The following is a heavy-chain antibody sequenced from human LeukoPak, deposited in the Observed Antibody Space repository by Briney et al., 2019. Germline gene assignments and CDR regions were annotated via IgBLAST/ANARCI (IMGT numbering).Heavy chain of an antibody. V-gene: IGHV3-64D*06. CDR3: VKAPPSYYDILTGYYGGALDI. CDR1: GFTFSSYA. D-gene: IGHD3-9*01. J-gene: IGHJ3*02. Sequence: GGSLRLSCSASGFTFSSYAMHWVRQAPGKGLEYVSAISSNGGSTYYADSVKGRFTISRDNSKNTLYLQMSSLRAEDTAVYYCVKAPPSYYDILTGYYGGALDIGGQGTMVTVSS. CDR2: ISSNGGST.